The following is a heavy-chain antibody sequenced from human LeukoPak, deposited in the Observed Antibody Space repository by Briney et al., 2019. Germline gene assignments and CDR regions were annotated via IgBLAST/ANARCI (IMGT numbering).Heavy chain of an antibody. D-gene: IGHD3-22*01. Sequence: GRSLRLSCAASGFTFNDHAMYWVRQAPGKGLEWVSGINWNSDNIGYADSVKGRFTISRDDAKNFLFLQMNSLRTEDTALYYCARASYYYDTTGLGAVDIWGQGTMVTVSS. J-gene: IGHJ3*02. V-gene: IGHV3-9*01. CDR2: INWNSDNI. CDR3: ARASYYYDTTGLGAVDI. CDR1: GFTFNDHA.